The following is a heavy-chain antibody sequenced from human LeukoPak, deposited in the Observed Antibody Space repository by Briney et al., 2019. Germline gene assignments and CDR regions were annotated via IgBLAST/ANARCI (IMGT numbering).Heavy chain of an antibody. D-gene: IGHD6-19*01. CDR1: GFTFSSYS. J-gene: IGHJ4*02. CDR2: ISSSSSYI. CDR3: ARDARSSGHKDY. V-gene: IGHV3-21*01. Sequence: GGSLRLSCAASGFTFSSYSMNWVRQAPGKGLEWVSSISSSSSYIYYADSVKGRFTISRDNAKNSLYLQMNSLRAEDTAVYYCARDARSSGHKDYWGQGTLVTVSS.